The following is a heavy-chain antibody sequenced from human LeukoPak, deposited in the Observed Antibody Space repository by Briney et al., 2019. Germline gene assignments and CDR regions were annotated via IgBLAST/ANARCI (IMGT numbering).Heavy chain of an antibody. CDR3: ARGKGIAVAGTFDY. CDR1: GGSISSSSDY. Sequence: SETLSLTCSVSGGSISSSSDYWGWIRQPPGKGLERIGSIYYRGSTYYHPSLQSRGTICVDTSQTQFSLKLNSVTPEDTAVYYCARGKGIAVAGTFDYWGQGTLVTVSS. CDR2: IYYRGST. V-gene: IGHV4-39*01. J-gene: IGHJ4*02. D-gene: IGHD6-19*01.